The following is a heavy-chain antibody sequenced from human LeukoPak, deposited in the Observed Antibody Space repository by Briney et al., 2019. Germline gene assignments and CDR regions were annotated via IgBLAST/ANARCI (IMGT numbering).Heavy chain of an antibody. J-gene: IGHJ4*02. V-gene: IGHV3-30*02. D-gene: IGHD2-15*01. Sequence: GGSLRLSCAASGFTFSSYGMHWVRQAPGKGLEGVAFIRYDGSNKYYADSVKGRFTISRDNSKNTLYLQMNSLRAEDTAVYYCAKLNICSGGSCYPYFDYWGQGTLVTVSS. CDR1: GFTFSSYG. CDR3: AKLNICSGGSCYPYFDY. CDR2: IRYDGSNK.